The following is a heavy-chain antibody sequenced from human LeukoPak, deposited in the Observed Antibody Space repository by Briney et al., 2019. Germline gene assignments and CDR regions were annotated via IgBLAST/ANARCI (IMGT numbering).Heavy chain of an antibody. D-gene: IGHD3-16*02. J-gene: IGHJ4*02. CDR3: ATVFGVWGSYRSREPDY. V-gene: IGHV1-46*01. CDR2: INPSGGST. Sequence: ASVKVSCKASGYTFTSYYMHWVRQAPGQGLEWMGIINPSGGSTSYAQKFQGRVTMTEDTSTDTAYMELSSLRSEDTAVYYCATVFGVWGSYRSREPDYWGQGTLVTVSS. CDR1: GYTFTSYY.